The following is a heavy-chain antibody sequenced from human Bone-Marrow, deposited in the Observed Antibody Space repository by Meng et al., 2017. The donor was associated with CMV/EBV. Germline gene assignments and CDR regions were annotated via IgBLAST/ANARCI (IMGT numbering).Heavy chain of an antibody. CDR3: ASLAAAGTVDY. J-gene: IGHJ4*02. CDR2: IYYSGST. V-gene: IGHV4-39*07. D-gene: IGHD6-13*01. CDR1: GGSISSSSYY. Sequence: SETLSFTCTVPGGSISSSSYYWGWIRQPPGKGLEWIGSIYYSGSTYYNPSLKSRVTISVDTSKNQFSLKLSSVTAADTAVYYCASLAAAGTVDYWGQGTLVTVSS.